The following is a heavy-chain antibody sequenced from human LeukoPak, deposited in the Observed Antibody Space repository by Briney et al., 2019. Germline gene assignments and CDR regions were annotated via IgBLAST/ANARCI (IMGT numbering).Heavy chain of an antibody. J-gene: IGHJ5*02. Sequence: SQILSLTCAISGDSVSFNSDVWNWIRQSSSRGLEWLGRAYYRSKWLFDYAVSVKSRLTITPDTPKNQFSLQLSSVTAADTAVYYCARRRLAVAYNWFDPWGQGTLVTVSS. V-gene: IGHV6-1*01. CDR2: AYYRSKWLF. CDR3: ARRRLAVAYNWFDP. D-gene: IGHD6-19*01. CDR1: GDSVSFNSDV.